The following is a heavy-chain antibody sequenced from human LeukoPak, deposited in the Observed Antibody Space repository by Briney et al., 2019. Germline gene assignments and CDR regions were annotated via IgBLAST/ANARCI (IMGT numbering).Heavy chain of an antibody. CDR3: AAGAHFSSRFY. CDR1: GFAVTSSV. CDR2: IVVGSGNT. D-gene: IGHD6-13*01. V-gene: IGHV1-58*01. Sequence: SVKVSCKASGFAVTSSVLQWVRPARGQRLEWIGWIVVGSGNTNYAQKFRERVSITRDMSTSTAYMELSSLRSEDPADYYCAAGAHFSSRFYSGQGTLVTVSS. J-gene: IGHJ4*02.